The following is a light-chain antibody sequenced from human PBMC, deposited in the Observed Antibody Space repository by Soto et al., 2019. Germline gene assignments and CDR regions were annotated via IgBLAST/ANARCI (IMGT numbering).Light chain of an antibody. CDR3: AAWDDSLNGPV. CDR1: SSDVGGYNY. Sequence: QSVLTQPRSVSGSPGQSVTISCTGTSSDVGGYNYVSWYQQLPGTAPKLLIYSNNQRPSGVPDRFSGSKSGTSASLAISGLQSEDEADYYCAAWDDSLNGPVFGGGTKLTV. CDR2: SNN. J-gene: IGLJ2*01. V-gene: IGLV1-44*01.